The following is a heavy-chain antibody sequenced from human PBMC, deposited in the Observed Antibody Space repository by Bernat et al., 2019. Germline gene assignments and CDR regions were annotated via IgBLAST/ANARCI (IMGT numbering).Heavy chain of an antibody. CDR1: GGSISSYY. Sequence: QVQLQESGPGLVKPSETLSLTCTVSGGSISSYYWSWIRQPPGKGLEWIGYIYYSGSTNYNPSLKNRVTISVDTSKNQFSLKLSSVTAADTAVYYCARVTIGEKAVAGMVDYWGQGTLVTVSS. D-gene: IGHD6-19*01. J-gene: IGHJ4*02. CDR3: ARVTIGEKAVAGMVDY. V-gene: IGHV4-59*01. CDR2: IYYSGST.